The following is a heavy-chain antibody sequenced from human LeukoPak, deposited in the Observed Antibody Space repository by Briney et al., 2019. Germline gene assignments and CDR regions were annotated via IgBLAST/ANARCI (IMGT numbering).Heavy chain of an antibody. V-gene: IGHV3-53*01. Sequence: PGGSLRLSCAASGFTVSSNYMSWVRQAPGKGLEWVSVIYSGGSTYYADSVKGRFTISRDNSKNTLYLQMNSLRAEDTAVYYCAKDPRGYYDSSGQGNYFDYWGQGTLVTVSS. D-gene: IGHD3-22*01. CDR2: IYSGGST. CDR3: AKDPRGYYDSSGQGNYFDY. J-gene: IGHJ4*02. CDR1: GFTVSSNY.